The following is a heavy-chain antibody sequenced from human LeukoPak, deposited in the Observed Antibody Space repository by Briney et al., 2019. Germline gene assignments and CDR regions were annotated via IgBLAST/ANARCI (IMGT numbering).Heavy chain of an antibody. D-gene: IGHD3-10*02. J-gene: IGHJ6*04. Sequence: GGSLRLSCAASGFTFSSYEMNWVRQAQGKGLEWVSYISSSGSTIYYADSVKGRFTISRDNAKNSLYLQMNSLRAEDTAVYYCAELGITMVGGVWGKGTTVTISS. V-gene: IGHV3-48*03. CDR1: GFTFSSYE. CDR2: ISSSGSTI. CDR3: AELGITMVGGV.